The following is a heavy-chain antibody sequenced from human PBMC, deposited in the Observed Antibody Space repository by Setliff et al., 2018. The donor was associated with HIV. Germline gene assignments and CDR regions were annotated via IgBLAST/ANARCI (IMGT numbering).Heavy chain of an antibody. J-gene: IGHJ3*02. V-gene: IGHV5-51*01. Sequence: GESLKISCKGSGYSFTSYWIGWVRQMPGKGLEWVGIIYPGDSDTRYSPSFQGQVTISADKSISTAYLQWSSLKASDTAMYYCARQRSKWELLPFDAFDIWGQGTMVTVSS. CDR2: IYPGDSDT. D-gene: IGHD1-26*01. CDR1: GYSFTSYW. CDR3: ARQRSKWELLPFDAFDI.